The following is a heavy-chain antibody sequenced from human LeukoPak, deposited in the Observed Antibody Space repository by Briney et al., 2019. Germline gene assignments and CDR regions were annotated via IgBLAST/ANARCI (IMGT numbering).Heavy chain of an antibody. CDR2: IYYSGST. CDR3: ARTLGITIFGVVTSSWFDP. V-gene: IGHV4-59*01. CDR1: GGSISSYY. J-gene: IGHJ5*02. Sequence: SETLSLTCTVSGGSISSYYWSWIRQPPGKGLEWIGYIYYSGSTNYNPSLKSRVTISVDTSKNQFSLKLSSVTAADTAVYYCARTLGITIFGVVTSSWFDPWGQGTLVTVSS. D-gene: IGHD3-3*01.